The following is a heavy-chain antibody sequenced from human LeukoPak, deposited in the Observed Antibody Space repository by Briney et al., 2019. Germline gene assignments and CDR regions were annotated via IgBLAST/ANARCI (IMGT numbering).Heavy chain of an antibody. D-gene: IGHD6-13*01. Sequence: GESLQISCQGSGYSFTTYWIGWVRQMPGNGLEWMGIIYPGDSDTIYSPSFQGQVTISVDKSISTAYLQWSSLKASDTAMYYCARPYSSSWYRVDAFDIWGQGTMVTVSS. CDR1: GYSFTTYW. CDR2: IYPGDSDT. J-gene: IGHJ3*02. CDR3: ARPYSSSWYRVDAFDI. V-gene: IGHV5-51*01.